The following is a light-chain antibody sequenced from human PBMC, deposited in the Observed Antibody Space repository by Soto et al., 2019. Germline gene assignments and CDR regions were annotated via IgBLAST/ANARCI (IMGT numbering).Light chain of an antibody. Sequence: QSALTQPPSASGSPGQSVTISCTGTSSDVGGYNYVSWYQQHPGKAPKLMIYEVTKRPSGVPDRFSGSKSGNTACLTVSGLQAEDEADYYCSSFAGNNNVVFGGGTKLTVL. CDR2: EVT. CDR3: SSFAGNNNVV. J-gene: IGLJ2*01. V-gene: IGLV2-8*01. CDR1: SSDVGGYNY.